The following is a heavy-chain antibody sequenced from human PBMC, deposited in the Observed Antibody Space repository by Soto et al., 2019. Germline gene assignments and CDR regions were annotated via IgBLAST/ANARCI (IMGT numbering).Heavy chain of an antibody. Sequence: PGGSLRLSCAASGFTFSSYAMSWVRQAPGKGLEWVSAISGSGGSTYYADSVKGRFTISRDNSKNTLYLQMNSLRAEDTAVYYCARDWDYYGSGSYLGSGYWGQGTLVTVSS. D-gene: IGHD3-10*01. CDR2: ISGSGGST. V-gene: IGHV3-23*01. CDR3: ARDWDYYGSGSYLGSGY. J-gene: IGHJ4*02. CDR1: GFTFSSYA.